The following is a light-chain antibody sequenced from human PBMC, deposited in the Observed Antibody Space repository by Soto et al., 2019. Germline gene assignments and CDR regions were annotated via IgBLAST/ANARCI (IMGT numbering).Light chain of an antibody. V-gene: IGKV3-15*01. CDR3: QQYNNWPPLT. CDR1: QSVSSN. Sequence: EIVMTQSPATLSVSPGERATLSCRASQSVSSNLAWYQQKPGQAPRLLIYGASSRATGIPARFSGSGSGTDFTLTISSLQSEDFAVYYCQQYNNWPPLTFGGGTKVDIK. CDR2: GAS. J-gene: IGKJ4*01.